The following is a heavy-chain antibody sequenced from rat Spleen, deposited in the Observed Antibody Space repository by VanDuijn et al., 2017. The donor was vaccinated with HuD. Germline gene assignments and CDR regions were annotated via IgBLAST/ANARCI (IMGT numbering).Heavy chain of an antibody. CDR3: ARRHYGYTDYFDY. CDR2: ISTGGGNT. J-gene: IGHJ2*01. V-gene: IGHV5-25*01. Sequence: EVQLVESGGGLVQPGRSMKLSCAASGFPFSNYYMAWVRQAPTKGLEWVASISTGGGNTYYRDSVKGRFTISRDNAKSTLSLQMDSLRSEDTATYYCARRHYGYTDYFDYWGQGVMVTVSS. CDR1: GFPFSNYY. D-gene: IGHD1-9*01.